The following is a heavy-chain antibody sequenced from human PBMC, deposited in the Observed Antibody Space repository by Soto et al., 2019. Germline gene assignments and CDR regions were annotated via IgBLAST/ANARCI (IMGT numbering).Heavy chain of an antibody. V-gene: IGHV3-30-3*01. CDR2: ISYDGSNK. J-gene: IGHJ6*02. CDR1: GFTFSNNA. CDR3: ARGTTTSAFSAMDV. D-gene: IGHD1-1*01. Sequence: QVQLVESGGGVVQPGRSLRLSCAASGFTFSNNAMDWVRQAPGKGLEWVAVISYDGSNKYIAESVKGRFTISRDNSKNTLFLQMYSLRAEDTAVYYCARGTTTSAFSAMDVWGQGTTVTVSS.